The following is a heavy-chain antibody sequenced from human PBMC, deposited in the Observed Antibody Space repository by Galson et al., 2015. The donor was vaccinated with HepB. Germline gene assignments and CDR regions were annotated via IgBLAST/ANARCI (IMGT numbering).Heavy chain of an antibody. CDR3: ARGAAAVPRVFDY. J-gene: IGHJ4*02. D-gene: IGHD6-13*01. CDR1: GYTFTSYS. Sequence: CKASGYTFTSYSIHWVRQAPGQGLEWMGIINPNSGGTSYAQKFQGRVTMTRDTSTSTVYMELSSLRSEDTAVYYCARGAAAVPRVFDYWGQGNLVTVSS. V-gene: IGHV1-46*01. CDR2: INPNSGGT.